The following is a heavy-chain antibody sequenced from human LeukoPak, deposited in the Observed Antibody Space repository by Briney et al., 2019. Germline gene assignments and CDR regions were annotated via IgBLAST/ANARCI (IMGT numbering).Heavy chain of an antibody. CDR1: GFTFSSYS. V-gene: IGHV3-21*01. CDR3: ARERVIAAAGHFDY. D-gene: IGHD6-13*01. J-gene: IGHJ4*02. Sequence: GGSLRLSCAASGFTFSSYSMNWVRQAPGKGLEWVSSISSSSSYICYADSVKGRFTISRDNAKNSLYLQMNSLRAEDTAVYYCARERVIAAAGHFDYWGQGTLVTVSS. CDR2: ISSSSSYI.